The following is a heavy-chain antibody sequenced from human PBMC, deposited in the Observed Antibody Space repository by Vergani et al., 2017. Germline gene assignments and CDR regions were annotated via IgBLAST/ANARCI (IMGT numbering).Heavy chain of an antibody. CDR3: ARVAYCSGGSCYPPRVDY. CDR2: IYYSGST. Sequence: QVQLQESGPGLVKPSQTLSLTCTVSGGSISSGGYYWSWIRQHPGKGLGWIGYIYYSGSTYYNPSLKRRVTISVDTSKNQFSLKLSSVTAADTAVYYCARVAYCSGGSCYPPRVDYWGQGTLVTVSS. V-gene: IGHV4-31*03. J-gene: IGHJ4*02. D-gene: IGHD2-15*01. CDR1: GGSISSGGYY.